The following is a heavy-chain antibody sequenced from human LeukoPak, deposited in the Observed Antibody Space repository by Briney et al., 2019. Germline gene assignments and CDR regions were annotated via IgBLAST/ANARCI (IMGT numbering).Heavy chain of an antibody. CDR1: GFTFSSYA. J-gene: IGHJ4*02. CDR3: ARDPVPAAARHFDY. CDR2: ISSDGSLE. D-gene: IGHD2-2*01. V-gene: IGHV3-30-3*01. Sequence: GGSLRLSCAASGFTFSSYAMHWVRQAPGKGLEWLAVISSDGSLEYYADSVKGRFTISRDNSKNTLYLQMNSLRPEDTAVYYCARDPVPAAARHFDYWGQGTPVTVSS.